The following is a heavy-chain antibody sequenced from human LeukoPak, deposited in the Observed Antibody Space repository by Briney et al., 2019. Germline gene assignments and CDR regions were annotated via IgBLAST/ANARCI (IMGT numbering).Heavy chain of an antibody. CDR3: AKSTSPLYYYYGMDV. CDR1: GFTFSNYA. D-gene: IGHD2-2*01. V-gene: IGHV3-23*01. Sequence: GGSLRLSCAASGFTFSNYAMSWVRQAPGKGLEWVSTISGSGGSTYYADSVKGRFTISRENSKNTLYLQLNSLRAEDTAVYYCAKSTSPLYYYYGMDVWGQGTTVTVSS. CDR2: ISGSGGST. J-gene: IGHJ6*02.